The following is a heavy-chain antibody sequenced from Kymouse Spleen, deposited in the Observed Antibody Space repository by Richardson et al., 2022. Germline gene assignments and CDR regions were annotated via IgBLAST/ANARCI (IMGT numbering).Heavy chain of an antibody. D-gene: IGHD1-7*01. J-gene: IGHJ4*02. CDR3: AKEGELPFDY. V-gene: IGHV3-30*18. CDR2: ISYDGSNK. Sequence: QVQLVESGGGVVQPGRSLRLSCAASGFTFSSYGMHWVRQAPGKGLEWVAVISYDGSNKYYADSVKGRFTISRDNSKNTLYLQMNSLRAEDTAVYYCAKEGELPFDYWGQGTLVTVSS. CDR1: GFTFSSYG.